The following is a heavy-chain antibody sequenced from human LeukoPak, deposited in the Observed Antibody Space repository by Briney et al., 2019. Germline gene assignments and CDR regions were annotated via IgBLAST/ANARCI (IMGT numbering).Heavy chain of an antibody. CDR3: VSFYETY. D-gene: IGHD2/OR15-2a*01. V-gene: IGHV3-74*01. Sequence: GGSVRLSCAASGNYWMHWVRQVPGKGLGWVSHINSDGSCTSYADSVKGRFTIFKDNAKNTVYLQMSSLKAEDTAVYYCVSFYETYWGRGTLVTVSS. CDR1: GNYW. J-gene: IGHJ4*02. CDR2: INSDGSCT.